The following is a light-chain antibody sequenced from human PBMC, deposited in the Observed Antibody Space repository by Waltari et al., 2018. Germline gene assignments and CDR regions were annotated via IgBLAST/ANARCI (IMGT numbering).Light chain of an antibody. J-gene: IGKJ4*01. CDR1: QSISNN. CDR2: YAS. CDR3: QQFTSWSPAT. Sequence: EIVMTQSPATLSVSPGEGATLSCRVSQSISNNLAWYQQKPGQAPRLLIYYASTRASGVPARFSGGGSGTYFTLTISSLQSEDFAVYYCQQFTSWSPATFGGGTKVEMK. V-gene: IGKV3-15*01.